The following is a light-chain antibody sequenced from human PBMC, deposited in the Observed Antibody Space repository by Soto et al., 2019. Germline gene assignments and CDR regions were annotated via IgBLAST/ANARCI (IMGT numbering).Light chain of an antibody. Sequence: EIVLTQSPGTLSLSPGETATLSCRASETVSSSYLAWYQQRPGQAPRLLIYIASNRATGIPDRFSGSGSGTDFTLIISRLEPEDFAVYYCQQFGSSPYTFGQGTKLEIK. CDR2: IAS. CDR3: QQFGSSPYT. J-gene: IGKJ2*01. V-gene: IGKV3-20*01. CDR1: ETVSSSY.